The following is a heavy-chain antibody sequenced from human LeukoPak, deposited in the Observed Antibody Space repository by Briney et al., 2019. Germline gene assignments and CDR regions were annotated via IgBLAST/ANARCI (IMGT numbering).Heavy chain of an antibody. Sequence: GGSLRLSCAASGFTFSSYAMSWVRQAPGKGLEWVSTISGSGGSTYYTDSVKGRFTISRDNSKNTLYLQMNNLRAEDTAIYYCARFSHYYYDSDGLDAFDIWGQGTMVTVSS. J-gene: IGHJ3*02. CDR2: ISGSGGST. CDR1: GFTFSSYA. D-gene: IGHD3-22*01. V-gene: IGHV3-23*01. CDR3: ARFSHYYYDSDGLDAFDI.